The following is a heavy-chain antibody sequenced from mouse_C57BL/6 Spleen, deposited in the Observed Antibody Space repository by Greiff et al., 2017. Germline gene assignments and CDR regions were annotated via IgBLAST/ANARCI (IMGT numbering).Heavy chain of an antibody. Sequence: VQLQQSGAELVRPGTSVKVSCKASGYAFTNYFIEWVQQRPGQGLEWIGLISPGSGGTNYNEKFNGKATLTADKSSSTAYLQLSSLTSEDSAVYFCARRDDGSPFDYWGQGTTLTVSS. J-gene: IGHJ2*01. CDR2: ISPGSGGT. CDR3: ARRDDGSPFDY. CDR1: GYAFTNYF. D-gene: IGHD1-1*01. V-gene: IGHV1-54*01.